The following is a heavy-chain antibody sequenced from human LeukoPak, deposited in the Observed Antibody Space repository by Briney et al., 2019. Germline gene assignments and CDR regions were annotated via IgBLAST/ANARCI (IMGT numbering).Heavy chain of an antibody. D-gene: IGHD6-19*01. CDR1: GFTFSSYV. Sequence: PGGSLRLSCAASGFTFSSYVMHWVRQAPGKGLEWVSYISSSGSTIYYADSVKGRFTISRDNAKNSLYLQMNSLRAEDTAVYYCARRGGAYLAVAYRYYYYMDVWGKGTTVTISS. CDR2: ISSSGSTI. CDR3: ARRGGAYLAVAYRYYYYMDV. V-gene: IGHV3-48*04. J-gene: IGHJ6*03.